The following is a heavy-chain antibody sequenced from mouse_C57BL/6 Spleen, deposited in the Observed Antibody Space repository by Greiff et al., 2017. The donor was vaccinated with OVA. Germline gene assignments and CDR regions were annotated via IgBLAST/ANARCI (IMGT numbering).Heavy chain of an antibody. CDR1: GFSLTIYG. J-gene: IGHJ4*01. D-gene: IGHD2-10*01. CDR2: IWSGGST. CDR3: AAYWYYAMDY. V-gene: IGHV2-2*01. Sequence: VQLQHSGPGLVQPSQILSITCTVSGFSLTIYGVHWVRQSPGKGLEWLGVIWSGGSTDYNAAFISRLSISKDNSKSQVFFKMNSLQADDTAIYYCAAYWYYAMDYWGQGTSVTVSS.